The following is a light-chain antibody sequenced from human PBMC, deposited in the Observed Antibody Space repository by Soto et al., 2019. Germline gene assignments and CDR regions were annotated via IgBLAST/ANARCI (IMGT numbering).Light chain of an antibody. CDR3: SLYTSSNAYV. J-gene: IGLJ1*01. CDR1: SSDVGSYNR. Sequence: QSVLAQPPSVSGSPGQSVTISCTGTSSDVGSYNRVSWYQQPPGTAPKLMIYEVSNRPSGVPDRFSRSKSGNTASLTISGLQAEDEADYYCSLYTSSNAYVFGTGTKVTVL. CDR2: EVS. V-gene: IGLV2-18*01.